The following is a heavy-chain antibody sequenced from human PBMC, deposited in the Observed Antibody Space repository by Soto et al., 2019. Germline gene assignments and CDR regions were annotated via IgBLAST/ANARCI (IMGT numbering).Heavy chain of an antibody. CDR2: IYYSGST. CDR1: GGSVSGGNYY. Sequence: PSETLSLTCTVSGGSVSGGNYYWSWIRQPPGKGLEWIGYIYYSGSTNYNPSLMSRVTLSVDTSKNQFSLNLSSVTAADTAVYYCARDTKGYYYDSSGYYLGYYYYGMDVWGQGTTVTVSS. V-gene: IGHV4-61*01. D-gene: IGHD3-22*01. J-gene: IGHJ6*02. CDR3: ARDTKGYYYDSSGYYLGYYYYGMDV.